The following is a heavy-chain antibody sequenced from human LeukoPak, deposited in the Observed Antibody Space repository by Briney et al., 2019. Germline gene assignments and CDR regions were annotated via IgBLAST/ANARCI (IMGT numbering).Heavy chain of an antibody. CDR1: GYTFTNYY. CDR2: INPTVSST. J-gene: IGHJ5*02. CDR3: ARDNSRDYSVGGSAWWFDP. V-gene: IGHV1-46*01. Sequence: ASVKVSCKASGYTFTNYYMHWVRQAPGQGLEWVGLINPTVSSTSYAQKFQGRLPLTRDMSTSTDYMELTSLRSEDTAVYYCARDNSRDYSVGGSAWWFDPWGQGTLVTVSS. D-gene: IGHD1-26*01.